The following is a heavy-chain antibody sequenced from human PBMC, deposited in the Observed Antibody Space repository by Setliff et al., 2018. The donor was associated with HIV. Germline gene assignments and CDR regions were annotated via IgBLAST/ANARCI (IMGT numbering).Heavy chain of an antibody. D-gene: IGHD3-22*01. CDR2: MNPNSGNT. J-gene: IGHJ3*02. CDR3: ARGKDSTMNPYAFDI. Sequence: ASVKVSCKASGYTFTNYDINWVRQATGQGLEWMGWMNPNSGNTGYAQKFLGRVTMTRNTSISTAYMELRSLRSEDTAVYYCARGKDSTMNPYAFDIWGQGTMVTVSS. V-gene: IGHV1-8*02. CDR1: GYTFTNYD.